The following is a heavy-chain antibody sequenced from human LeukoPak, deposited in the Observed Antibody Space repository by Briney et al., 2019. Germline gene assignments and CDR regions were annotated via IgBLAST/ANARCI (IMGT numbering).Heavy chain of an antibody. CDR2: IYYTGRT. V-gene: IGHV4-39*01. J-gene: IGHJ4*02. CDR3: ARVDYDTSGYFDY. CDR1: GDSISDINHY. Sequence: SETLSLTCTVSGDSISDINHYWGWIRQPPGKELEWIGNIYYTGRTFYNPSLKSRVTISRDTSKNQFSLKLSSLTTADTAVYYCARVDYDTSGYFDYWGQGTLVSVSS. D-gene: IGHD3-22*01.